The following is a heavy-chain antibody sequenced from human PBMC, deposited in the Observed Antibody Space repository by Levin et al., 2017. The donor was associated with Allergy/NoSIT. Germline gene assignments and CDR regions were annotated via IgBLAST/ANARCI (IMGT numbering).Heavy chain of an antibody. J-gene: IGHJ3*02. CDR2: INIDGTSI. D-gene: IGHD2-2*01. CDR1: GFTFSTHW. V-gene: IGHV3-74*01. Sequence: GESLKISCAASGFTFSTHWMHWVRQAPGKGLVWVSRINIDGTSIAYADSVKGRFTISRDNAKNMLYLQMNNLRAEDTAVYYCAREPPSAFDIWGQGTMVTVSS. CDR3: AREPPSAFDI.